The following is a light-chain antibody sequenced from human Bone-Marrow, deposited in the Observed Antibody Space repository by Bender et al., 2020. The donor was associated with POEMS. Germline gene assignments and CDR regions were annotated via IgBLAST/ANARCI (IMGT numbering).Light chain of an antibody. CDR2: EVT. CDR3: SAYSRGSTPCV. Sequence: QSALTQPASVSGSPGQSINISCTGGSSYVGSTRYVSWYQHHPGKAPKLILSEVTNRPSGVSDRFSGSKSGNTASLTISGLQPEDEADYHCSAYSRGSTPCVFGTGTKVTVL. J-gene: IGLJ1*01. CDR1: SSYVGSTRY. V-gene: IGLV2-14*01.